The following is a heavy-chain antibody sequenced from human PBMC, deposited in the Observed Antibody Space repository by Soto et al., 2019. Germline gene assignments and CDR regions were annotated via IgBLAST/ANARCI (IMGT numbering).Heavy chain of an antibody. CDR2: IYPDDSDT. D-gene: IGHD4-4*01. CDR3: ARDYSNYSVGWSNWFDP. J-gene: IGHJ5*02. CDR1: GYSFTSYW. Sequence: GESLKISCQGSGYSFTSYWIAWVRQMPEKVLELMGIIYPDDSDTRYSPSFQGQVTISADKSISTAYLQWSSLKASDTAMYYCARDYSNYSVGWSNWFDPWGQGTLVTVSS. V-gene: IGHV5-51*01.